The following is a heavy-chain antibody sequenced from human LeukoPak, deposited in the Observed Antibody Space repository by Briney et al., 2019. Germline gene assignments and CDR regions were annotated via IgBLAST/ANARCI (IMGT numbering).Heavy chain of an antibody. CDR3: ARMLVVRGIGVGEGLDY. Sequence: ASVKVSCKASGYTFTGYYMHWVRQAPGQGLEWMGWINPNSGGTNYAQKFQGRVTITADKSTSTAYMELSSLRSEDTAVYYCARMLVVRGIGVGEGLDYWGQGTLVTVSS. CDR2: INPNSGGT. V-gene: IGHV1-2*02. CDR1: GYTFTGYY. D-gene: IGHD3-10*01. J-gene: IGHJ4*02.